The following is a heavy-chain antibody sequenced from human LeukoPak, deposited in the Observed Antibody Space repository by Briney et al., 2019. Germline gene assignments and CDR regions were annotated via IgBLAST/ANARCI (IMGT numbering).Heavy chain of an antibody. D-gene: IGHD2-2*01. CDR1: GFTFSSYE. J-gene: IGHJ3*02. CDR2: IRYDGSNK. Sequence: GGSLRLSCAASGFTFSSYEMNWVRQAPGKGLEWVAFIRYDGSNKYYADSVKGRFTISRDNSKNTLYLQMNSLRAEDTAVYYCAKELRAIVVVPAARAFDIWGQGTMVTVSS. CDR3: AKELRAIVVVPAARAFDI. V-gene: IGHV3-30*02.